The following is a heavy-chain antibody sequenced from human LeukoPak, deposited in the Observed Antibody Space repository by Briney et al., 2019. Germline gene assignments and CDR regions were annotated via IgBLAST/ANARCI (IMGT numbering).Heavy chain of an antibody. Sequence: GGCLRLSCAASGFTFSSYWMSWVRPAPGKGLEWVANIKQDGSEKYYVDSVKGRFTISRDNAKNSLYLQMNSLRAEDTAVYYCATLAVDYYFDYWGQGTLVTVS. V-gene: IGHV3-7*01. CDR2: IKQDGSEK. D-gene: IGHD6-19*01. CDR3: ATLAVDYYFDY. J-gene: IGHJ4*02. CDR1: GFTFSSYW.